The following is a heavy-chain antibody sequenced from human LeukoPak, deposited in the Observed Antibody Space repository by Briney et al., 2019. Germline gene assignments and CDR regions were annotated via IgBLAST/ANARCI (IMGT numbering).Heavy chain of an antibody. V-gene: IGHV3-21*04. Sequence: GGSLRLSCAASGFSFSNYNINWVRQAPGKGLEWVSSISTSSTYIFYADSVRGRFTISRDNSKSTLSLQMNSLRAEDTAIYYCATYRQVLLPFESWGQGTLVTVSS. CDR3: ATYRQVLLPFES. CDR2: ISTSSTYI. D-gene: IGHD2-8*02. CDR1: GFSFSNYN. J-gene: IGHJ4*02.